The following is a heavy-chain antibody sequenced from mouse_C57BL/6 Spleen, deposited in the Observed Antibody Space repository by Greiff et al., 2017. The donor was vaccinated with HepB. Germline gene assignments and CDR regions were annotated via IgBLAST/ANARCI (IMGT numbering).Heavy chain of an antibody. Sequence: QVQLQQPGAELVKPGASVKLSCKASGYTFTSYWMHWVKQRPGRGLEWIGRIDPNSGGTKYNEKFKSKATLTVDKPSSTAYMQLSSLTSEDSAVYDCARKDLSYAMDYWGKGTSVTVSS. CDR3: ARKDLSYAMDY. J-gene: IGHJ4*01. CDR1: GYTFTSYW. V-gene: IGHV1-72*01. CDR2: IDPNSGGT. D-gene: IGHD5-1*01.